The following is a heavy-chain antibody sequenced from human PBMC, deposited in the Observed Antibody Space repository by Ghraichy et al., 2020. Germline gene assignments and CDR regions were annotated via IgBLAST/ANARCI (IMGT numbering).Heavy chain of an antibody. J-gene: IGHJ4*02. V-gene: IGHV3-74*01. CDR3: ATILGYCSGNSCYSY. Sequence: GDSLNISCAASGFTFSNYWLHWVRQAPGKGLVWVSRINADGTSTTYADSVKGRFTISRDNAKNTLYLQMNSLRAKDTAVYYCATILGYCSGNSCYSYWGRGTLVTVSS. CDR1: GFTFSNYW. CDR2: INADGTST. D-gene: IGHD2-15*01.